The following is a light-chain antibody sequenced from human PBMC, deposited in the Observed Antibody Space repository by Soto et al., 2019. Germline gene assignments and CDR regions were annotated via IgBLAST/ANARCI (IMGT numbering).Light chain of an antibody. V-gene: IGKV4-1*01. CDR1: QSVLYISNNKNY. CDR3: QQYYSSIT. CDR2: WAS. J-gene: IGKJ5*01. Sequence: EIVLTQFPDSLAVSLGERATINCKSSQSVLYISNNKNYLAWYQQKPGQPPRLLIYWASTRESGVPDRFSGSGSGTDFTLTISSLQAEDVAVYYCQQYYSSITFGQGTRLEI.